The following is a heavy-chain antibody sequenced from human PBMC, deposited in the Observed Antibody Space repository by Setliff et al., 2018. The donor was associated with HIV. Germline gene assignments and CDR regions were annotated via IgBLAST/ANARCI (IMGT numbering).Heavy chain of an antibody. CDR2: IWYDGSNK. V-gene: IGHV3-33*03. CDR1: GFTFSSNG. Sequence: GGSLRLSCAASGFTFSSNGMHWVRQAPGKGLEWVAVIWYDGSNKYYADSVKGRFTISRDNSKNTLYLQMNSLRSEDTAVYYCAKDRTAMAPEYSQHWGQGTLVTVSS. CDR3: AKDRTAMAPEYSQH. J-gene: IGHJ1*01. D-gene: IGHD5-18*01.